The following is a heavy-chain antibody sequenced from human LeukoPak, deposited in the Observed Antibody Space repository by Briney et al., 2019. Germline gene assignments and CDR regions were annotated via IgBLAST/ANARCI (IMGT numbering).Heavy chain of an antibody. J-gene: IGHJ4*02. CDR1: GFTFDDYA. Sequence: GRSLRLSCAASGFTFDDYAMHWVRQAPGKGLEWVSGISWNSGSIGYADSVKGRFTISRDNAKNSLYLQMNSLRAEDTASYYCARDYYGSGGSDYWGQGTLVTVSS. V-gene: IGHV3-9*01. D-gene: IGHD3-10*01. CDR2: ISWNSGSI. CDR3: ARDYYGSGGSDY.